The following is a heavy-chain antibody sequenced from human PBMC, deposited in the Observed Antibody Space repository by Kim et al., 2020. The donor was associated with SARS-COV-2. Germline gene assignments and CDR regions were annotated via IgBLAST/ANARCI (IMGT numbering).Heavy chain of an antibody. CDR3: AKGAPNGRASVYLDY. CDR1: GFTLDNYA. J-gene: IGHJ4*02. D-gene: IGHD2-15*01. Sequence: GGSLRLSCEASGFTLDNYAMHWVRQVPGKGPEFVSGISSNGLDTDYVDSVKGRFSISRDESKNTVYLQMGSLRPEDTAVYFCAKGAPNGRASVYLDYGGRGPLLSVS. V-gene: IGHV3-64*02. CDR2: ISSNGLDT.